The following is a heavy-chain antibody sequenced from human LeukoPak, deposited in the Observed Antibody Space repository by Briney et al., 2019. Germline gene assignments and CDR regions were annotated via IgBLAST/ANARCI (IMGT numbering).Heavy chain of an antibody. CDR2: INSDGSST. D-gene: IGHD3-22*01. CDR3: AGNSSGYYYHY. J-gene: IGHJ4*02. CDR1: GFTFSGYW. V-gene: IGHV3-74*01. Sequence: GGSLRLSCAPSGFTFSGYWMHTVPEAPGKGLVWVSRINSDGSSTTYADSVKGRFTISRDNAKNTLYLQMNSLGAEDTALYYCAGNSSGYYYHYWGQGTLVTVSS.